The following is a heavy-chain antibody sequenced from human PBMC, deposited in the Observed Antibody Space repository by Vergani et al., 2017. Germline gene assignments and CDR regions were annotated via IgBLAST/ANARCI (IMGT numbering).Heavy chain of an antibody. Sequence: QVQLVQSGAEVKKPGASVKVSCKASGYTFTGYYMHWVRQAPGQGLEWMGWINPNSGGTDYAQKFQGRVTMTRDTAISTAYMELGRLRSDDTAVYYCARETGDLFVRITYGMDVWGQGTTVTVSS. V-gene: IGHV1-2*02. J-gene: IGHJ6*02. CDR3: ARETGDLFVRITYGMDV. CDR1: GYTFTGYY. D-gene: IGHD7-27*01. CDR2: INPNSGGT.